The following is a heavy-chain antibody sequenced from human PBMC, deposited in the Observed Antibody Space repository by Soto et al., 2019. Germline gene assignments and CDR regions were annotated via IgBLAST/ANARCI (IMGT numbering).Heavy chain of an antibody. Sequence: GESLKISCKGSGYSFTSYWIGWVRQMPGKGLEWMGIIYPGDSDTRYSPSFQGQVTISADKSISTAYLQWSSLKASDTAMYYCARIRAVAGSTRGIFQHWGQGTLVTVSS. J-gene: IGHJ1*01. CDR3: ARIRAVAGSTRGIFQH. D-gene: IGHD6-19*01. V-gene: IGHV5-51*01. CDR1: GYSFTSYW. CDR2: IYPGDSDT.